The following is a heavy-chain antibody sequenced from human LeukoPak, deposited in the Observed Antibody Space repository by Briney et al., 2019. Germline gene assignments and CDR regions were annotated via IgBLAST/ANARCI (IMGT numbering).Heavy chain of an antibody. CDR3: VKERDRGTDVADDFDF. V-gene: IGHV3-23*01. J-gene: IGHJ4*02. Sequence: GGSLRLSCVASGYTFREYSMAWVRQLPGGGLEWVSAIARDDFTVYPDPLKGRFTISRDNSRNTLYLQMNTLRDEDTAVYYCVKERDRGTDVADDFDFWGQGTLVTVSS. CDR1: GYTFREYS. D-gene: IGHD6-19*01. CDR2: IARDDFT.